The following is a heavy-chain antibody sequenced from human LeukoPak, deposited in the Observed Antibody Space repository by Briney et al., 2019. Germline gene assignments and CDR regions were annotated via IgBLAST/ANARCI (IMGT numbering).Heavy chain of an antibody. CDR1: GFTFRSYA. CDR2: ISGGGGGT. J-gene: IGHJ4*02. V-gene: IGHV3-23*01. CDR3: SGAQSGRSDYFDY. Sequence: GGSLRLSCAASGFTFRSYAMSWVRQAPGQGLEWVSSISGGGGGTYYANSVKGRFTISRDNAKNTLYPQMKSLRAEDTAVYYCSGAQSGRSDYFDYWGQGTLVTVSS. D-gene: IGHD6-19*01.